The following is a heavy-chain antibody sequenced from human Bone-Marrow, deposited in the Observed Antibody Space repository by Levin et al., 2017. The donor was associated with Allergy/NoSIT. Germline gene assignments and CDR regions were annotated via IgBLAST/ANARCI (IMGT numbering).Heavy chain of an antibody. Sequence: SQTLSLTCSISGDRVSSNSAAWNWIRQSPSRGLEWLGRTYYRSKWYNDYAVSVKSRITINPDTSKNQFSLQLNSVTPEDTAVYYCARAIDYEYGGDNFDYWGQGTLVTVSS. CDR3: ARAIDYEYGGDNFDY. J-gene: IGHJ4*02. CDR2: TYYRSKWYN. D-gene: IGHD4-17*01. CDR1: GDRVSSNSAA. V-gene: IGHV6-1*01.